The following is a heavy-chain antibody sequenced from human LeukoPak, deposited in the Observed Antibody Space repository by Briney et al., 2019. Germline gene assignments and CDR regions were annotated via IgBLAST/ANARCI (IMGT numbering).Heavy chain of an antibody. Sequence: GGSLRLSCAASGFTFNNNRMGWVRQAPGKGLEWVSITYSGGTTYYADSVRGRFTISRDDSKNTLYLQMNSLTAEDTAVYYCARGRSGAYPEHWGQGTLVTVSS. D-gene: IGHD7-27*01. CDR3: ARGRSGAYPEH. CDR1: GFTFNNNR. V-gene: IGHV3-53*01. J-gene: IGHJ1*01. CDR2: TYSGGTT.